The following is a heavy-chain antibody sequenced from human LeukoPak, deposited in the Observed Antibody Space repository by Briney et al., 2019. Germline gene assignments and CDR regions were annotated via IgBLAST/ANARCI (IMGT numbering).Heavy chain of an antibody. CDR2: ISNDGSNI. Sequence: PGGSLRLSCAASGFTLNRHGMHWVRQAPGKGLEWLSVISNDGSNIYYADSVKGRFTISRDTYKKTLYLQMNSLRAEDTAVYYCARESGGGGVTWGQGTLVTVSS. CDR1: GFTLNRHG. J-gene: IGHJ4*02. CDR3: ARESGGGGVT. V-gene: IGHV3-30*03. D-gene: IGHD2-21*02.